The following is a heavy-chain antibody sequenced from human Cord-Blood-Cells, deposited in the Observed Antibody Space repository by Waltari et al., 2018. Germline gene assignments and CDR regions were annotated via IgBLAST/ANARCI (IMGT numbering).Heavy chain of an antibody. CDR2: INHSRST. CDR3: ARGSVVVPAAIRCHYYYGMDV. V-gene: IGHV4-34*01. Sequence: QVQLQQWGAGLLKPSETLSLTCAVYGGSFSGYYWSWIRQPPGKGLEWIGEINHSRSTNYNPPLKSRVTISGDTAKNQFSLKRSSVTAADTAVYYCARGSVVVPAAIRCHYYYGMDVWGQGTTVTVSS. J-gene: IGHJ6*02. CDR1: GGSFSGYY. D-gene: IGHD2-2*02.